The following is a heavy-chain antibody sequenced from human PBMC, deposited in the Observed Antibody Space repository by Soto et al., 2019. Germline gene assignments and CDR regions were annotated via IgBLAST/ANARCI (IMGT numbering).Heavy chain of an antibody. V-gene: IGHV4-4*02. CDR3: ARREIQGPIAY. CDR1: GDTVSSTRW. CDR2: IYHLGTT. D-gene: IGHD1-26*01. Sequence: PSETLSLTCTVSGDTVSSTRWWSWVRLSPGRGLEWIGDIYHLGTTNYNPSLKRRVSISLDKSKNQFSLKLTSVTAADTAVYYCARREIQGPIAYWGQGTLVTVS. J-gene: IGHJ4*02.